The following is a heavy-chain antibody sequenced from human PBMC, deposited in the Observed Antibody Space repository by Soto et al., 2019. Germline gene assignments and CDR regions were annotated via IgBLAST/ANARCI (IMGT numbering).Heavy chain of an antibody. CDR2: MSYDGTDK. CDR1: GFTFSNYA. Sequence: QVQLVESGGGVVQPGRSLRLSCAASGFTFSNYALHWVRQAPGKGLEWVALMSYDGTDKCYADSVKGRFTISRDNSKNTLYLQMSSLTVEDTAVYYCARAPNRLGGFWFDPWGQGTLVTVSS. CDR3: ARAPNRLGGFWFDP. D-gene: IGHD1-26*01. V-gene: IGHV3-30-3*01. J-gene: IGHJ5*02.